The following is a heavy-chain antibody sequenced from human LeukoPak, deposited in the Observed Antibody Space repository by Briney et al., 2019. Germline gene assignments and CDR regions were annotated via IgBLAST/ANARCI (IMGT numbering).Heavy chain of an antibody. CDR1: GGSISSGSYY. CDR2: IYTSGST. D-gene: IGHD1-26*01. J-gene: IGHJ3*02. V-gene: IGHV4-61*02. CDR3: ARLVGATAIDAFDI. Sequence: SETLSLTCTVSGGSISSGSYYWSWIRQPAGKGLEWIGRIYTSGSTNYNPSLKSRVTISVDTSKNQFSLKLSSVTAADTAVYYCARLVGATAIDAFDIWGQGTMVTVSS.